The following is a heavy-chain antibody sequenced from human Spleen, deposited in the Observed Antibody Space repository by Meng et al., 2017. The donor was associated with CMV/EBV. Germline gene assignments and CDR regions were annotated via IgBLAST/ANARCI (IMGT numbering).Heavy chain of an antibody. Sequence: SETLSLTCTVSGGSISSYYWSWIRQPPGKGLEWIGYTYYSGSTTYNSSLKSRVTISVDTSKNQFSLKLSSVTAADTAVYYCARVYASSSSGGYSYFYGMDVWGQGTTVTVSS. V-gene: IGHV4-59*01. CDR2: TYYSGST. CDR1: GGSISSYY. J-gene: IGHJ6*02. CDR3: ARVYASSSSGGYSYFYGMDV. D-gene: IGHD6-6*01.